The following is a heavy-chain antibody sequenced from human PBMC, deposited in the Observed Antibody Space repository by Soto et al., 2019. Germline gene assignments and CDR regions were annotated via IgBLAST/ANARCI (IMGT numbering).Heavy chain of an antibody. V-gene: IGHV3-9*01. Sequence: EVQLVESGGGLVQPGRSLRLSCAASGFTFDDYAMHWVRQAPGKGLEWVSFISWDGNNVGYADSVKGRFTISRDNAKNSLHLQMDTLRSEDTAFYYCAKALHPNGWYYFDYWGQGTPVTVSS. D-gene: IGHD6-19*01. CDR3: AKALHPNGWYYFDY. CDR1: GFTFDDYA. J-gene: IGHJ4*02. CDR2: ISWDGNNV.